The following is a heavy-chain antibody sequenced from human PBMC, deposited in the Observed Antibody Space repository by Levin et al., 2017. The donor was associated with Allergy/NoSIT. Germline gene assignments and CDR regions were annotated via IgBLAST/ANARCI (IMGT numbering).Heavy chain of an antibody. CDR2: ISYDGSNK. CDR3: AKDLYSGYDPPTLGY. Sequence: GGSLRLSCAASGFTFRSYAMHWVRQAPGKGLEWVAVISYDGSNKYYADSVKGRFTISRDNSKNTLYVQMNSLRAEDTAVYYCAKDLYSGYDPPTLGYWGQGTLVTVSS. CDR1: GFTFRSYA. D-gene: IGHD5-12*01. V-gene: IGHV3-30*18. J-gene: IGHJ4*02.